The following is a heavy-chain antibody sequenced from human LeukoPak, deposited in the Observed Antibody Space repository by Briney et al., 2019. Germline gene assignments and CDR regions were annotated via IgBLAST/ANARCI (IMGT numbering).Heavy chain of an antibody. CDR1: GFSVSRQW. V-gene: IGHV3-7*01. CDR2: MNNDGSQR. D-gene: IGHD3-16*01. CDR3: VVSGGEY. J-gene: IGHJ4*02. Sequence: PGGSLRLSCAVSGFSVSRQWMTWVRQAPGKGLEWVANMNNDGSQRYYLDSVKGRFTISKDNGKNSVVLQMNSLRAEDTAVYYCVVSGGEYWGQGTLATVST.